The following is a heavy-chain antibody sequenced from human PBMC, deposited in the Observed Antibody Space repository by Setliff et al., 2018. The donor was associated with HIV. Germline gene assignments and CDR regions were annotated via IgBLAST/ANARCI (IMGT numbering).Heavy chain of an antibody. CDR2: INSDGSIT. V-gene: IGHV3-74*01. D-gene: IGHD6-13*01. CDR3: ARDRGSSSPYYYGMDV. CDR1: GFSFGNHW. J-gene: IGHJ6*02. Sequence: GGSLRLSCGASGFSFGNHWMYWVRQAPGKGLVWVSRINSDGSITDYADSVKGRFTISRDNAKNSLYLQMNSLRAEDTAVYYCARDRGSSSPYYYGMDVWGQGTTVTVSS.